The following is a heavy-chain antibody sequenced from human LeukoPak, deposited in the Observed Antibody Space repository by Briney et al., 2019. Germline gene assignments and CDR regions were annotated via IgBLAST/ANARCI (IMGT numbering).Heavy chain of an antibody. CDR2: ISSSGNTI. Sequence: GGSLRLSCAASRFTFRSYEMNWVRQAPGKGLEWVSYISSSGNTIYYADSVKGRFTISRDNAKNSLYLQMNSLRAEDTAVYYCAELGITMIGGVWGKGTTVTISS. CDR1: RFTFRSYE. CDR3: AELGITMIGGV. D-gene: IGHD3-10*02. V-gene: IGHV3-48*03. J-gene: IGHJ6*04.